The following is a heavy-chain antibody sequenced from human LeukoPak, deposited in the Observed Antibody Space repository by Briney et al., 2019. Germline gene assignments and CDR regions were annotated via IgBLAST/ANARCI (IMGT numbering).Heavy chain of an antibody. J-gene: IGHJ4*02. Sequence: PGGSLRLSCAASGFTFSSYEMNWVRQAPGKGLEWVSYISSSGSTIYYADSVKGRFTISRDNAKNSLYLQMNSLRAEDTAVYYCARVLGFSYGSDYWGQGTLVTVSS. CDR2: ISSSGSTI. CDR3: ARVLGFSYGSDY. D-gene: IGHD5-18*01. CDR1: GFTFSSYE. V-gene: IGHV3-48*03.